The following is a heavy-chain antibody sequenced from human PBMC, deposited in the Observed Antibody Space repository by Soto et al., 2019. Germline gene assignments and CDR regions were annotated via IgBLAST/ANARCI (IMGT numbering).Heavy chain of an antibody. CDR2: ISAYNGNT. J-gene: IGHJ4*02. CDR3: ARDLPPVDY. Sequence: QVQLVQSGAEVKKPGASVKVSCKASGYTFSSYFISWVRQAPGQGLAWMGWISAYNGNTNYAQNLQGRVTMTTDTSTSTADMELRSLRSDDTAVYYCARDLPPVDYWGQGTLVTVSS. V-gene: IGHV1-18*01. CDR1: GYTFSSYF.